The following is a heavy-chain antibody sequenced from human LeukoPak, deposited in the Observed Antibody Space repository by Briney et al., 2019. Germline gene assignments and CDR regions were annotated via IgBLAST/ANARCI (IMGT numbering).Heavy chain of an antibody. D-gene: IGHD3-22*01. Sequence: SETLSLTCAVSDYSISSGYFWGWIRQPPGKGLEWIGSIYYSGSTYYNPSLKSRVTISVDTSKNQFSLKLSSVTAADTAVYYCASTDYYYDSSGYYYYYYMDAWGKGTTVTVSS. CDR2: IYYSGST. CDR1: DYSISSGYF. J-gene: IGHJ6*03. CDR3: ASTDYYYDSSGYYYYYYMDA. V-gene: IGHV4-38-2*01.